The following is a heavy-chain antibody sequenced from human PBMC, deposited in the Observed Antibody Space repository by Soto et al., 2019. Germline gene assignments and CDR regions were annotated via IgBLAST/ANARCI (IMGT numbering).Heavy chain of an antibody. CDR3: ASSGDYYYYYMDV. V-gene: IGHV4-31*03. Sequence: QVQLQESGPGLVKPSQTLSFTCTVSVGSISSVGYYWSWIGQHQGKGLEWIGYIYYSGSTYYNPYLKSRVTISVDTSKNQFSLKLSSVTAADTAVYYCASSGDYYYYYMDVWGKGTTVTVSS. CDR1: VGSISSVGYY. J-gene: IGHJ6*03. CDR2: IYYSGST.